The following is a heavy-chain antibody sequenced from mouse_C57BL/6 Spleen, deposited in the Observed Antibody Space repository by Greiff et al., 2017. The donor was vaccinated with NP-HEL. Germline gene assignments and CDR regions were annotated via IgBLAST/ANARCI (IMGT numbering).Heavy chain of an antibody. V-gene: IGHV1-42*01. CDR1: GYSFTGYY. J-gene: IGHJ3*01. CDR2: INPSTGGT. D-gene: IGHD2-5*01. CDR3: ASPAYYSNYAFAY. Sequence: EVQLQQSGPELVKPGASVKISCKASGYSFTGYYMNWVKQSPEKSLEWIGEINPSTGGTTYNQKFKAKATLTVDKSSSTAYMQLKSLTSEDSAVYYGASPAYYSNYAFAYWGQGTLVTVSA.